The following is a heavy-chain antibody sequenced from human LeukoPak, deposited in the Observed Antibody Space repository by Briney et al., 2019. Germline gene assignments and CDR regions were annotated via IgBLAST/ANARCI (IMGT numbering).Heavy chain of an antibody. CDR1: GYSFPSYG. Sequence: ASVKVSCRASGYSFPSYGISWVRQAPGQGPEWMGWISPYNDNTNYAQKLQGRATLTTDTSTSTAYMELRSLRSDDTAVYYCARHFYGSGTYYHFDFWGQGTLVTVSS. V-gene: IGHV1-18*01. D-gene: IGHD3-10*01. J-gene: IGHJ4*02. CDR3: ARHFYGSGTYYHFDF. CDR2: ISPYNDNT.